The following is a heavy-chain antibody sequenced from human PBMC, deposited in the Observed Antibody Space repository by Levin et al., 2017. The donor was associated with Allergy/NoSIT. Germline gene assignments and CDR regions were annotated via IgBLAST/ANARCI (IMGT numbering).Heavy chain of an antibody. CDR2: ISYSGNT. Sequence: PSQTLSLTCTAPSGSISGYYWSWIRQPPGKGLEWIGYISYSGNTKYNPSLQSRGTLSVDMSKNQFSLKLRSVTAADTAMYYCASLDSDMLRGSFDPWGQGIQVTVSS. D-gene: IGHD5-18*01. CDR3: ASLDSDMLRGSFDP. V-gene: IGHV4-59*08. CDR1: SGSISGYY. J-gene: IGHJ5*02.